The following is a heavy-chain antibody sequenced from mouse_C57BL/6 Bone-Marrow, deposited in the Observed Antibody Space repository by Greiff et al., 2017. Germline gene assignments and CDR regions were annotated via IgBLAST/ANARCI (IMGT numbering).Heavy chain of an antibody. CDR3: TRDGGYLVKAY. Sequence: EVQVVESGEGLVKPGGSLKLSCAASGFTFSSYAMSWVRQTPEKRLEWVAYISSGGDYIYYADTVKGRFTISRDNARNTLYLQRSSLKSEDTAMYYCTRDGGYLVKAYWGQGTLVTVSA. CDR2: ISSGGDYI. J-gene: IGHJ3*01. D-gene: IGHD3-1*01. CDR1: GFTFSSYA. V-gene: IGHV5-9-1*02.